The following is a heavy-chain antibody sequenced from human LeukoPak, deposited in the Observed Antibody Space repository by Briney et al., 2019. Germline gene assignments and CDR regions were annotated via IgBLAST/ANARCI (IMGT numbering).Heavy chain of an antibody. Sequence: PSETLSLTCTVSGDSISNSNYYWGWFRQPPGKGLEWIGSIYYTGSTHYNPSLKSRVTISVDTSKNQFSLKLSSVTAADTAVYYCARDSLTWPYYMDVWGKGIAVTVSS. CDR1: GDSISNSNYY. CDR2: IYYTGST. V-gene: IGHV4-39*02. CDR3: ARDSLTWPYYMDV. J-gene: IGHJ6*03. D-gene: IGHD3-9*01.